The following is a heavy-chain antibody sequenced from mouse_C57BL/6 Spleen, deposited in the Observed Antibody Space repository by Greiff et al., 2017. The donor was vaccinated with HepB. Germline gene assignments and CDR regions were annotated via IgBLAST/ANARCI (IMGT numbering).Heavy chain of an antibody. CDR3: ARFFTRAMDY. V-gene: IGHV5-4*01. Sequence: LEWVATISDGGSYTYYPDNVKGRFTISRDNAKNNLYLQMSHLKSEDTAMYYCARFFTRAMDYWGQGTSVTVSS. CDR2: ISDGGSYT. J-gene: IGHJ4*01.